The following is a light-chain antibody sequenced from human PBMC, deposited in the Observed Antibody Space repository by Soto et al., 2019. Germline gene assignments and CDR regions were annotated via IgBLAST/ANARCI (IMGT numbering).Light chain of an antibody. CDR3: HQYNKWNQT. V-gene: IGKV3-15*01. CDR1: QSVSIL. J-gene: IGKJ1*01. Sequence: RMLTQSPATLALFPGERATFSCRASQSVSILLAWYQEKPGQAPRLLILGATSRATGVPAKFIGSGCGGEFTLSINSLLSEDFALSCCHQYNKWNQTFGQGTKVDIK. CDR2: GAT.